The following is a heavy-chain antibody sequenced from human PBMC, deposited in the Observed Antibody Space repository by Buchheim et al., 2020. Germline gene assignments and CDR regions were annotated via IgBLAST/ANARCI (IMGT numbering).Heavy chain of an antibody. CDR3: ARGRYSISFFDY. V-gene: IGHV4-59*01. D-gene: IGHD6-6*01. CDR1: GGSISSYF. Sequence: QVQLQESGPGLVKPSETLSLTCTVSGGSISSYFWSWIRQPPGKGLEWIGYIYYSGSTNYNPSLKSRVIISIDTSKNQFSLKLSSVTAADTAVYYCARGRYSISFFDYWGQGTL. CDR2: IYYSGST. J-gene: IGHJ4*02.